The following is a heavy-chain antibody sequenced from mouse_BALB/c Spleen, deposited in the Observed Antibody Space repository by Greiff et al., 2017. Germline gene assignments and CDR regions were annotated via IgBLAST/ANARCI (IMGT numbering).Heavy chain of an antibody. CDR3: ARNWENWDAWFAY. CDR2: IWSGGST. V-gene: IGHV2-2*02. Sequence: QVQLKESGPGLVQPSQSLSITCTVSGFSLTSYGVHWVRQSPGKGLEWLGVIWSGGSTDYNAAFISRLSISKDNSKSQVFFKMNSLQANDTAIYYCARNWENWDAWFAYWGQGTLVTVSA. J-gene: IGHJ3*01. D-gene: IGHD4-1*01. CDR1: GFSLTSYG.